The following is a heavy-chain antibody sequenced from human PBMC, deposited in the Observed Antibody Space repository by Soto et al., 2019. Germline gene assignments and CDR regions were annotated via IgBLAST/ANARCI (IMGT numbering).Heavy chain of an antibody. CDR1: GGSISIYY. V-gene: IGHV4-59*01. D-gene: IGHD3-9*01. CDR3: ARAYYDILKDYGMDV. J-gene: IGHJ6*02. CDR2: IYYSGST. Sequence: KPSETLSLTCTVSGGSISIYYWSLIRQPPGKGLEWIGYIYYSGSTNYNPSLKSRVTISVDTSKNQFSLKLSSVTAADTAVYYCARAYYDILKDYGMDVWGQGTTVTVSS.